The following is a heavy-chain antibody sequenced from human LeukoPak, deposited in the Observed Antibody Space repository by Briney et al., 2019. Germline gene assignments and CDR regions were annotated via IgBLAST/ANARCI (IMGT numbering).Heavy chain of an antibody. D-gene: IGHD1-1*01. CDR1: GYSFTNYW. J-gene: IGHJ4*02. Sequence: GESLKISCKGSGYSFTNYWIGWVRQMPGKGLEWMGINYPGDSDTRYSPSFQGQVTISADKSISTAYLEWNSLKASDTAMYYCGIGPGATLFDYWGQGTLVTVSS. CDR3: GIGPGATLFDY. CDR2: NYPGDSDT. V-gene: IGHV5-51*01.